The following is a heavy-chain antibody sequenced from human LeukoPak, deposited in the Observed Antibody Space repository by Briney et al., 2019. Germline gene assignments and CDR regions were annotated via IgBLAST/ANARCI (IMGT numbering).Heavy chain of an antibody. D-gene: IGHD6-13*01. CDR3: ANSGTRAAAAAY. V-gene: IGHV3-23*01. J-gene: IGHJ4*02. CDR2: ISGSGGST. CDR1: GFTFSSYA. Sequence: PGGSLRLSCAASGFTFSSYAMSWVRQAPGKGLEWVSAISGSGGSTYYADSVKGRFTISRDNSKNTLYLQMNSLRAEDTAAYYCANSGTRAAAAAYWGQGTLVTVSS.